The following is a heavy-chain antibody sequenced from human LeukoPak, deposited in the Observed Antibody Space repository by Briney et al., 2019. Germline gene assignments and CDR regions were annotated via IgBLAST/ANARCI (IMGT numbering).Heavy chain of an antibody. CDR3: ARESVAGNFWFDP. J-gene: IGHJ5*02. Sequence: ASVKVSCKASGYTFTSYAMHWVRQAPGQRLEWMGWINAGNGNTKYSQKFQGRVTITRDTSASTAYTELSSLRSEDTAVYYCARESVAGNFWFDPWGQGTLVTVSS. V-gene: IGHV1-3*01. CDR2: INAGNGNT. CDR1: GYTFTSYA. D-gene: IGHD6-19*01.